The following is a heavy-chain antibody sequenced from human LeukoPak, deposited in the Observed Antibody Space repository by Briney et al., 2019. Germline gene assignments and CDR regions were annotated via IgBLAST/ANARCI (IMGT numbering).Heavy chain of an antibody. V-gene: IGHV4-59*01. CDR3: ARGLPPAIVDY. Sequence: AETLSLTCTVSGGTISSYYWSWIRQPPGKGLEWIGYIYYSGSANCNTSRKSRVTISLETSKNQFSLKLSSVTAADTAVYYCARGLPPAIVDYWGQGTLVTVSS. CDR1: GGTISSYY. CDR2: IYYSGSA. J-gene: IGHJ4*02. D-gene: IGHD2-21*02.